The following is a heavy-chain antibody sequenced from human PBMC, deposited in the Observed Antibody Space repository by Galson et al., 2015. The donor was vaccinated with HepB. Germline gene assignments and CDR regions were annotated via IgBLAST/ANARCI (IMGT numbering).Heavy chain of an antibody. CDR2: IKRKTEGETT. CDR1: GFPFNNAW. J-gene: IGHJ5*02. V-gene: IGHV3-15*01. CDR3: TTDVYYSTYWSWLDP. D-gene: IGHD2-8*02. Sequence: SLRLSCAASGFPFNNAWMTWVRQAPGMGLEWVGRIKRKTEGETTNYAAPVKGRFTISRDDSKTRLYLQMNSLKTEDTAVYYCTTDVYYSTYWSWLDPWGQGTLVTVSS.